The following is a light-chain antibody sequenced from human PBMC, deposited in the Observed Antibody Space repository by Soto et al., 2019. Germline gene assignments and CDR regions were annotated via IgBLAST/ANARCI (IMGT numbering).Light chain of an antibody. Sequence: IQMTQSPSSLSASVGDRVTISCRASHNINNYLNWYQQKPGTAPKPLIYAASSLQPGVPSRFNGSRSATDFTLTISSLQPEDSGTYYCQQSYYIPRSFGQGTKLQI. J-gene: IGKJ2*03. CDR2: AAS. CDR3: QQSYYIPRS. CDR1: HNINNY. V-gene: IGKV1-39*01.